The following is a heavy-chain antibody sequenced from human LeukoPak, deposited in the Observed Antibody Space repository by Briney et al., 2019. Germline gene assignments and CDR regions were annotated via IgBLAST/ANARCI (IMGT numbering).Heavy chain of an antibody. Sequence: SETLSLTCTVSGGSISSSSYYWGWLRQPPGKGLEWIGSIYYSGSTYYNPSLKSRVTISVDTSKSQFSLKLSSVTAADTAVYYCARLLYSSSNWFDPWGQGTLVTVSS. J-gene: IGHJ5*02. CDR2: IYYSGST. D-gene: IGHD6-19*01. CDR1: GGSISSSSYY. V-gene: IGHV4-39*01. CDR3: ARLLYSSSNWFDP.